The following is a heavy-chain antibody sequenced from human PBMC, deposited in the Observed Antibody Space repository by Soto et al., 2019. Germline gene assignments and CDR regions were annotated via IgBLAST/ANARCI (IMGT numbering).Heavy chain of an antibody. CDR1: GFTFSSSG. CDR3: AKSPPAVAGYFDY. V-gene: IGHV3-30*18. D-gene: IGHD6-19*01. CDR2: TSFDGSSG. J-gene: IGHJ4*02. Sequence: QVQLVESGGGVVQPARSLRLSCAASGFTFSSSGMHWVRQAPGKGLEWVAVTSFDGSSGYYADSVRGSFTISRDHSNITLYLQLNSVTAEDTAVYYCAKSPPAVAGYFDYWGQGTLGTVSA.